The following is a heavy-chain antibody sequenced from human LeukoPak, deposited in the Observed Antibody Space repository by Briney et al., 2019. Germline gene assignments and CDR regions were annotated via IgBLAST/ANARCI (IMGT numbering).Heavy chain of an antibody. J-gene: IGHJ3*02. V-gene: IGHV5-51*01. Sequence: GESLKISCKGSGYSFTSYWIGWVRQMPGKGLEWMGIIYPGDSDTRYSPSFQGQVTISADKSISTAYLQWSSLKASDTAMYYCARLTQYYYDSSPKPIDALDIWGQGTMVTVSS. CDR1: GYSFTSYW. D-gene: IGHD3-22*01. CDR2: IYPGDSDT. CDR3: ARLTQYYYDSSPKPIDALDI.